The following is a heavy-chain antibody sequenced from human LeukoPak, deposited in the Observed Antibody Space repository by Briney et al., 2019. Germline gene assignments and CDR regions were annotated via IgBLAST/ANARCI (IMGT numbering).Heavy chain of an antibody. CDR2: IIPIFGTA. V-gene: IGHV1-69*06. Sequence: VASVKVSCKASGGTFSSYAISWVRQAPGQGLEWMGGIIPIFGTANYAQKFQGRVTITADKSTSTAYMELSSLRSEDTAVYYCARGDYDSSGYTDDYWGQGTLVTVSS. CDR3: ARGDYDSSGYTDDY. CDR1: GGTFSSYA. J-gene: IGHJ4*02. D-gene: IGHD3-22*01.